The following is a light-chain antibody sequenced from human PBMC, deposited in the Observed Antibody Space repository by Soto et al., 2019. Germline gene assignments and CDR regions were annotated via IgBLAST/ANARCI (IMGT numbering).Light chain of an antibody. CDR1: QSVSSY. CDR3: QQRSNWPGT. V-gene: IGKV3-11*01. J-gene: IGKJ1*01. Sequence: EIVLTQSPATLSLSPGERATLSCRASQSVSSYLAWYQQKPGQAPRLLIYDASNRATGSPARFSGSGSGTDFTLTISSLEPKDFAVYYCQQRSNWPGTFGQGTKV. CDR2: DAS.